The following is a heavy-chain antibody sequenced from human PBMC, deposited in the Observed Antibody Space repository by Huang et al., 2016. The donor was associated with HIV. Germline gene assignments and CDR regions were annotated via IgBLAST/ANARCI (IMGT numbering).Heavy chain of an antibody. J-gene: IGHJ4*02. Sequence: QVQLVESGGGVVQPGRSLRISCAASGFTFSSYGTHWVRQDPGKGLEWVAVISYDAKTKYYADSVKGRFSISRDNSKTTVYLQLNSLRLEDTAVYYCAKGGSAAAVLDFWGQGTLVTVSS. D-gene: IGHD6-13*01. CDR3: AKGGSAAAVLDF. CDR2: ISYDAKTK. CDR1: GFTFSSYG. V-gene: IGHV3-30*18.